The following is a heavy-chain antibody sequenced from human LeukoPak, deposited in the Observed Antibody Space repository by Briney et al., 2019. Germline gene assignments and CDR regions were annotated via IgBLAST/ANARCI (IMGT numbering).Heavy chain of an antibody. J-gene: IGHJ5*02. D-gene: IGHD3-16*01. V-gene: IGHV3-30-3*01. Sequence: GGSLRLSCAASGFTFSSYAMHWVRQAPGKGLEWVAVISYDGSNKYYADSVKGRFTIPRDNSKNTLYLQMNSLRAEDTAVYYCARGSRLFPADNDWFDPWGQGTLVTVSS. CDR2: ISYDGSNK. CDR3: ARGSRLFPADNDWFDP. CDR1: GFTFSSYA.